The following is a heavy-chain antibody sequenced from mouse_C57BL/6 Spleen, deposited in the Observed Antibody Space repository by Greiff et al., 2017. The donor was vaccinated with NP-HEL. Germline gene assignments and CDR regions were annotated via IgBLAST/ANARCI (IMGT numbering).Heavy chain of an antibody. CDR3: ARGGDGFAY. Sequence: VQLQQSGAELVRPGTSVKVSCKASGYAFTNYLIEWVKQRPGQGLEWIGVINPGSGGTNYNEKFKGKATLTADKSSSTAYMQLSSLTSEDSAVSVCARGGDGFAYWGRGALVTVAA. J-gene: IGHJ3*01. V-gene: IGHV1-54*01. D-gene: IGHD3-3*01. CDR2: INPGSGGT. CDR1: GYAFTNYL.